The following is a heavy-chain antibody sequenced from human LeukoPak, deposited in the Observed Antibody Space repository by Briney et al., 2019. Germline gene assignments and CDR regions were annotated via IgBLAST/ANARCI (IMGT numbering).Heavy chain of an antibody. Sequence: GASVKVSCKASGYIFTGYYMHWVRQAPGQGLEWMGWINPNSGGTNYAQKFQGRVTMTRDTSISTAYMELSRLRSDDTAVYYCARVEPYYDFWSGYYLFDYWGQGTLVTVSS. V-gene: IGHV1-2*02. CDR2: INPNSGGT. CDR3: ARVEPYYDFWSGYYLFDY. CDR1: GYIFTGYY. D-gene: IGHD3-3*01. J-gene: IGHJ4*02.